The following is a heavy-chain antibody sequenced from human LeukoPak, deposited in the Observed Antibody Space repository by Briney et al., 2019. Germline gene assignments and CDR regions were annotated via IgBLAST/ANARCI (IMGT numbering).Heavy chain of an antibody. V-gene: IGHV4-59*01. CDR3: ARGGYGDYVAD. Sequence: PLETLCLTRTVSGGSINTDYWSWIRQSPGKGLEWIGYINYSGSTNYNPAVKSRVTISVDASKKQFSLKLSSVTAADTAVYYCARGGYGDYVADWGQGAMVSVSS. J-gene: IGHJ4*02. CDR2: INYSGST. CDR1: GGSINTDY. D-gene: IGHD4-17*01.